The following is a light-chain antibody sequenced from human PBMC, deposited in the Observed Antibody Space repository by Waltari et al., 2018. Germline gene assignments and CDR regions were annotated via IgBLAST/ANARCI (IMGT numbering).Light chain of an antibody. CDR3: QSYDNSLRGSLL. V-gene: IGLV1-40*01. Sequence: QSVLTQAPSVSGAPGQRVTLPCTGGASSIPSIGVHRYQHPPGSVPKLLSYESTKRPSGVPDRFSGSKAGTSASLAIEGLQPEDEGDYYCQSYDNSLRGSLLFGGGTKVTV. CDR1: ASSIPSIG. J-gene: IGLJ3*02. CDR2: EST.